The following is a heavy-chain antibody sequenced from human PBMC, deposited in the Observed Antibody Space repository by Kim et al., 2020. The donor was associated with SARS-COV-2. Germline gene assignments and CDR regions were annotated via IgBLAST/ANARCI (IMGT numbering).Heavy chain of an antibody. Sequence: YADSAKGRCTNSGQNSKNTLYLQMNSLRAEDTAVYYCARSHSGSYYSAFDYWGQGTLVTVSS. J-gene: IGHJ4*02. V-gene: IGHV3-30*01. D-gene: IGHD1-26*01. CDR3: ARSHSGSYYSAFDY.